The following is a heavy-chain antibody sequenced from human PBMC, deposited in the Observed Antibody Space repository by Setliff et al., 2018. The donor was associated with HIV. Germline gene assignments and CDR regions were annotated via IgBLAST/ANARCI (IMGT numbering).Heavy chain of an antibody. CDR2: ISSSSSTI. D-gene: IGHD3-10*01. Sequence: GGSLRLSCAASGFTFSSYSMNWVRQAPGKGLEWVSYISSSSSTIYYADSVKGRFTISRDNAKNSLYLQMNSLKTEDTAVYYCTTSYGSGTYYRMGAFDIWGQGTMVTVSS. CDR1: GFTFSSYS. V-gene: IGHV3-48*01. CDR3: TTSYGSGTYYRMGAFDI. J-gene: IGHJ3*02.